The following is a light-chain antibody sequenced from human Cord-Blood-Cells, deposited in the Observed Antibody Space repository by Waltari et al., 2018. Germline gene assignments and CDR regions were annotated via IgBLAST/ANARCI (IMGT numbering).Light chain of an antibody. Sequence: SSELTQDPAVSVALGQTVRITCQGDSLRSYYARWYQQKPGQAPVLVLYCKNNRPSGIPNRFSGSSSGNTASLTITGAQAGDEADYYCNSGDSSGNHRVFGGGTKLTVL. J-gene: IGLJ3*02. CDR2: CKN. CDR1: SLRSYY. CDR3: NSGDSSGNHRV. V-gene: IGLV3-19*01.